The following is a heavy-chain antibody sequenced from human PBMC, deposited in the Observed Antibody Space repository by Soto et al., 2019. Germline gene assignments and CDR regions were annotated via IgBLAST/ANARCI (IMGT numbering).Heavy chain of an antibody. CDR2: ISSNSRYI. CDR1: GFTFSSYT. D-gene: IGHD3-10*01. Sequence: EVQMVESGGGLVKPGGSLRLYCAASGFTFSSYTMNWVRQAPGKGLEWVSSISSNSRYIFYADPVKGRFTISRDNAKNSLYLQMNSLRAEDAAVYYCARDPRVTNAGVVTKGGYYYNYMDVWGKGTTVTVSS. V-gene: IGHV3-21*01. CDR3: ARDPRVTNAGVVTKGGYYYNYMDV. J-gene: IGHJ6*03.